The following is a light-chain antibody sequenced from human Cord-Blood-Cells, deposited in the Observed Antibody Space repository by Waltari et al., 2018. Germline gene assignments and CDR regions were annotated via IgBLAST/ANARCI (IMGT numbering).Light chain of an antibody. CDR1: SSDVGGYNY. Sequence: QSALTQPRSVSGYSGQSVTISCTGTSSDVGGYNYVSWYPQHPGNAPKLMVFDVSKRPSGVPERFSGSKSGNTASLTISGLQAEDEAEYCCCSYAASYSRVFGTGTKVTVL. V-gene: IGLV2-11*01. CDR2: DVS. CDR3: CSYAASYSRV. J-gene: IGLJ1*01.